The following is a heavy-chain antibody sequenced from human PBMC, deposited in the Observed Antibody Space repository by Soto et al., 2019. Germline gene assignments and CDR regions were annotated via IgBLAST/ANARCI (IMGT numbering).Heavy chain of an antibody. V-gene: IGHV3-30-3*01. D-gene: IGHD7-27*01. Sequence: PGGSLRLSCAASGFSFSISPMHWVRQAPGKGPEWVALISYDGTNKFYADSVKGRFTISRDNSKSTLYLQVDSLRPEEVAVYYCARDPKTSGGQHWAFNYFDSWGQGTLVTVSS. CDR3: ARDPKTSGGQHWAFNYFDS. CDR2: ISYDGTNK. J-gene: IGHJ4*02. CDR1: GFSFSISP.